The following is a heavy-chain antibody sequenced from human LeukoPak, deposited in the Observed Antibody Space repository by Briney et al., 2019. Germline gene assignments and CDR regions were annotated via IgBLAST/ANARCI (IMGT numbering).Heavy chain of an antibody. D-gene: IGHD3-10*02. CDR1: GFTFSNYA. V-gene: IGHV3-48*03. CDR2: ISSSGSTI. J-gene: IGHJ6*04. Sequence: PGGSLRLSCAASGFTFSNYAMSWVCQAPGKGLEWVSYISSSGSTIYYADSVKGRFTISRDNAKNSLYLQMNSLRAKDTAVYYCAELGITMIGGVWGKGTTVTISS. CDR3: AELGITMIGGV.